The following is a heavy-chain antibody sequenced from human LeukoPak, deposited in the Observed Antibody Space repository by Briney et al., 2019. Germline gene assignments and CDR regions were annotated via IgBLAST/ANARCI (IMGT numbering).Heavy chain of an antibody. V-gene: IGHV1-8*01. CDR2: MNPNSGNT. Sequence: GASVTVSCKASEYTFTSYDINWVRQAPGQGLEWMGWMNPNSGNTGYAQEFQGRVTMTRNISISTAYMELSGLRFEDTAVYYCARGTSRGYCSSNTCYVLDYWGQGTLVTVSS. J-gene: IGHJ4*02. D-gene: IGHD2-2*03. CDR1: EYTFTSYD. CDR3: ARGTSRGYCSSNTCYVLDY.